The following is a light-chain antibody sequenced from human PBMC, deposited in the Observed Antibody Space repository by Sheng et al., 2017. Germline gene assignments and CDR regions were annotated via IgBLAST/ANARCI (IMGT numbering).Light chain of an antibody. CDR3: QQYGTSPLT. Sequence: EIVLTQSPGTLSLSPGERATLSCRTSQSVHFSYLAWYQQKPGQAPRLLIYDASSRATGFPDRFSGSGSGTDFTLTISRLEPEDFAVYYCQQYGTSPLTFGPGTKVDIK. J-gene: IGKJ3*01. CDR2: DAS. V-gene: IGKV3-20*01. CDR1: QSVHFSY.